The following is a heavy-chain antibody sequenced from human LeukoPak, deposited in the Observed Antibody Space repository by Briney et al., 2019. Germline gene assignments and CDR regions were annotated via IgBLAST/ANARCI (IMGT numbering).Heavy chain of an antibody. CDR3: ARQNSGARLNV. Sequence: PSETLSLTCTVSGDSMSSYYWSWIRQPLGKGLEWIGHIYYSGSTDYNPSLKSRLTISVDTSKNQFSLQLSSVTAADTAVYFCARQNSGARLNVWGQGTTVTVSS. J-gene: IGHJ6*02. D-gene: IGHD6-25*01. CDR2: IYYSGST. V-gene: IGHV4-59*08. CDR1: GDSMSSYY.